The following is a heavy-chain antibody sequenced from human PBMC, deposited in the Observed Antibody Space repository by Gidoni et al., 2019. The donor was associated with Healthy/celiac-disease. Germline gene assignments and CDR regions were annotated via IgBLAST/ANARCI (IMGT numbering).Heavy chain of an antibody. V-gene: IGHV3-21*01. CDR1: GFTFSSYS. J-gene: IGHJ4*02. Sequence: VPLVESGGGLVKPGGSLRLSCAASGFTFSSYSMNWVRQAPGKGLEWVSYISSSSSYIYYADSVKGRFTISRDNAKNSLYLQMNSLRAEDTAVYYCASVEMATIKDYWGQGTLVTVSS. CDR3: ASVEMATIKDY. CDR2: ISSSSSYI. D-gene: IGHD5-12*01.